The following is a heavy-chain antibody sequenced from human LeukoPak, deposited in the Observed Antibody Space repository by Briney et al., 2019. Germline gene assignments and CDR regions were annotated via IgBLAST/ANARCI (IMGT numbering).Heavy chain of an antibody. D-gene: IGHD3-3*01. V-gene: IGHV3-7*03. J-gene: IGHJ6*04. Sequence: GGSLRLSCAASGFTFSSYWMSWVRQAPGKGLEWVANIKQDGSEKYDVDSVKGRFTISRDNAKNSLYLQMNSLRAEDTAVYYCARSVGVGLYGMDVWGKGTTVTVSS. CDR3: ARSVGVGLYGMDV. CDR2: IKQDGSEK. CDR1: GFTFSSYW.